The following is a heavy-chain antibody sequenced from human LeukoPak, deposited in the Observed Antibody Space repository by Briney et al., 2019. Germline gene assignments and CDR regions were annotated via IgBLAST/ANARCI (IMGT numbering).Heavy chain of an antibody. CDR2: ISWNSDNI. V-gene: IGHV3-9*01. CDR1: GFTFDDYA. J-gene: IGHJ4*02. Sequence: GGSLRLSCAASGFTFDDYAMHWVRQAPGKGLEWVSIISWNSDNIDYADSVKGRLTISRDNAKNSLYLQMNSLRAEDTALYYCAKDMRITAAGSPFDYWGQGTLVTVSS. D-gene: IGHD6-13*01. CDR3: AKDMRITAAGSPFDY.